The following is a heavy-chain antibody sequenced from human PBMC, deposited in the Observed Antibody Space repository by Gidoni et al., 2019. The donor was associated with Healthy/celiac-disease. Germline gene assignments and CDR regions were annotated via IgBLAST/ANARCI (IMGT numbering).Heavy chain of an antibody. Sequence: EVQLVESGGGLVKPGGSLRLSCAASGSTFSSYSMNWVRQAPGKGLEWVSSISSSSSYIYYADSVKGRFTISRDNAKNSLYLQMNSLRAEDTAVYYCARDLYYDSSGYSEYFRHWGQGTLVTVSS. CDR1: GSTFSSYS. V-gene: IGHV3-21*01. CDR2: ISSSSSYI. CDR3: ARDLYYDSSGYSEYFRH. J-gene: IGHJ1*01. D-gene: IGHD3-22*01.